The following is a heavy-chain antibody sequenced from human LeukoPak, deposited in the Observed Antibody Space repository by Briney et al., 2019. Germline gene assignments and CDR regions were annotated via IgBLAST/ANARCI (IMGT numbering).Heavy chain of an antibody. Sequence: GASVKVSCKASGYTFTGYYMHWVRQAPGQGLEWMGRIDPNSGGTNYAQKFQGRVTMTRDTSISTAYMELSRLGSDDTAVYYCARAESEMYGGYVYWGQGTLVTVSS. CDR1: GYTFTGYY. V-gene: IGHV1-2*06. CDR2: IDPNSGGT. D-gene: IGHD5-12*01. CDR3: ARAESEMYGGYVY. J-gene: IGHJ4*02.